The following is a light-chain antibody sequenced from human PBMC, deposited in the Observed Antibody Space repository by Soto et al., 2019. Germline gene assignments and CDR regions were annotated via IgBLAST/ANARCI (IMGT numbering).Light chain of an antibody. CDR2: GAS. CDR3: QQDGSSPPYT. CDR1: HSVSSSY. Sequence: EIVLTQSPGTLSLSPGERATLSCRASHSVSSSYLAWYQQKPGQAPRLLIYGASSRATGIPDRFSGSGSGTDFTLTISRLEPEDFAVYYCQQDGSSPPYTFGQGTTLEIK. J-gene: IGKJ2*01. V-gene: IGKV3-20*01.